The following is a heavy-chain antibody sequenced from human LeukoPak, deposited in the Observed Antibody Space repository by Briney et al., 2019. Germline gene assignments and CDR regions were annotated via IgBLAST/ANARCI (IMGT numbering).Heavy chain of an antibody. CDR1: GSSFTTYW. Sequence: GESLQISCIVSGSSFTTYWIGWVRQMPGKGLEWMGIIYLGDSDTRYSPSFQGQVTISADKSISTAYLQWSSMKASDTAIYYCAKPADSSGDYYLDYWGQGTLVTVSS. J-gene: IGHJ4*02. CDR3: AKPADSSGDYYLDY. CDR2: IYLGDSDT. V-gene: IGHV5-51*01. D-gene: IGHD3-22*01.